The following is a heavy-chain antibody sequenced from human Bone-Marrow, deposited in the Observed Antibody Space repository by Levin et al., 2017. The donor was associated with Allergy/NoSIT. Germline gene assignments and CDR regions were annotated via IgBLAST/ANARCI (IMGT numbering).Heavy chain of an antibody. CDR2: INNDGRST. CDR1: GFTFSSYW. Sequence: AGGSLRLSCAASGFTFSSYWMHWVRQAPGKGLVWVSRINNDGRSTRYADSVKGRFTISRDNAKNTLYMQTNSLRVEDTAVYYCARAIGDAFDIWGQGTMVTVSS. D-gene: IGHD1-26*01. CDR3: ARAIGDAFDI. V-gene: IGHV3-74*01. J-gene: IGHJ3*02.